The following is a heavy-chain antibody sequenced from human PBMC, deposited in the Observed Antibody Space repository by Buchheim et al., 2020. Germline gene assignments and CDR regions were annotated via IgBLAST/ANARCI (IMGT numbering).Heavy chain of an antibody. CDR1: GFTFSSYA. J-gene: IGHJ4*02. CDR2: ISYDGSNK. Sequence: QVQLVESGGGVVQPGRSLRLSCAASGFTFSSYAMHWVRQAPGKGLEWVAVISYDGSNKYYADSVKGRFTISRDNSKNTLYLQMNSLRAEDTAVYDCARDASGPNYYESSGNYFDYWGQGTL. D-gene: IGHD3-22*01. CDR3: ARDASGPNYYESSGNYFDY. V-gene: IGHV3-30-3*01.